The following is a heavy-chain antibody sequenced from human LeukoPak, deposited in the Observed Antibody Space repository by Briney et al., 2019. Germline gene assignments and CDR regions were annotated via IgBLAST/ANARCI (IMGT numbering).Heavy chain of an antibody. J-gene: IGHJ6*02. D-gene: IGHD2-2*01. CDR1: GFTVSSNY. V-gene: IGHV3-53*01. Sequence: GVSLRLSCAGSGFTVSSNYMIWVRQAPGKGLEWVSVIYSGGRTYYADCVKGRFTISRDNSKNTLYLQMNSLRAEDTAVYYCATNPCGSSPSCSPWGYYYYGMDVWGQGTTVTVSS. CDR2: IYSGGRT. CDR3: ATNPCGSSPSCSPWGYYYYGMDV.